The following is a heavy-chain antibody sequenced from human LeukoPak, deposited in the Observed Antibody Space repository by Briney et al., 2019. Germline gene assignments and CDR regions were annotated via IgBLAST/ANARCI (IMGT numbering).Heavy chain of an antibody. D-gene: IGHD5-12*01. V-gene: IGHV1-18*01. CDR2: ISAYNGNT. CDR1: GYTFTSYG. CDR3: ARAPILLPYYYYYGMDV. Sequence: GATVKVSCKTSGYTFTSYGISWVRQAPGQGLEWMGWISAYNGNTNYAQKLQGRVTMTTDTSTSTAYMELRSLRSDDTAVYYCARAPILLPYYYYYGMDVWGQGTTVTVSS. J-gene: IGHJ6*02.